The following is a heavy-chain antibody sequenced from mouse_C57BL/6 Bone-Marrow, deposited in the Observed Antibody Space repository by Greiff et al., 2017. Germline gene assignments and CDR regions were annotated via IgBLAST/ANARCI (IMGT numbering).Heavy chain of an antibody. CDR3: ARKERYYGSSYEVPYFDY. CDR2: IDPSDSYT. J-gene: IGHJ2*01. CDR1: GYTFTSYW. V-gene: IGHV1-50*01. Sequence: QVQLKQPGAELVKPGASVKLSCKASGYTFTSYWMQWVKQRPGQGLEWIGEIDPSDSYTNYNQKFKGKATLTVDTSSSTAYMQLSSLTSEDSAVYYCARKERYYGSSYEVPYFDYWGQGTTLTVSS. D-gene: IGHD1-1*01.